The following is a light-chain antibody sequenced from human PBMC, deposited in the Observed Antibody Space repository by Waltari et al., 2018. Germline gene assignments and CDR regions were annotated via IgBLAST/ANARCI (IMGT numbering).Light chain of an antibody. CDR1: SRDVGSYNS. Sequence: QSALTQPASVSGSPGQSITNSCTGTSRDVGSYNSVSWYQDHPGQGPKVIIYDVSDRPSGVSARFSGSKSGNTASLTISGLQAEDEADYYCSSQSSNNVVLFGGGTKVTVL. CDR2: DVS. CDR3: SSQSSNNVVL. V-gene: IGLV2-14*03. J-gene: IGLJ3*02.